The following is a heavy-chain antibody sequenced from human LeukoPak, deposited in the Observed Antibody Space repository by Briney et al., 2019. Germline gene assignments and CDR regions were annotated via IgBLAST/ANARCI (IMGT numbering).Heavy chain of an antibody. J-gene: IGHJ4*02. Sequence: HPGGSLRLSCAASGFTFSNYAMSWVRQAPGKGLEWVSLITGSGGSTYYADSVKARFTISRDNSKNTLSLQMNTLRAEDTAVYYCAKTAGTCTTTSCYFDYWGQGTLVTVSS. CDR1: GFTFSNYA. CDR2: ITGSGGST. CDR3: AKTAGTCTTTSCYFDY. V-gene: IGHV3-23*01. D-gene: IGHD2-2*01.